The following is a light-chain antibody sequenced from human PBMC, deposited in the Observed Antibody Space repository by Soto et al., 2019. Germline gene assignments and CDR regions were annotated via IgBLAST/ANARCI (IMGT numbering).Light chain of an antibody. CDR1: QTVSSTY. CDR2: ASS. V-gene: IGKV3D-15*01. CDR3: QQHNNWPPST. J-gene: IGKJ4*01. Sequence: EIVLTQSPATLSVSPGERATLSCRASQTVSSTYVGCYQQPPGPATRLIIFASSRRASGIPGRCSGGSGREVSLTIISLLSEDVAVYYCQQHNNWPPSTFGGGTKVDIK.